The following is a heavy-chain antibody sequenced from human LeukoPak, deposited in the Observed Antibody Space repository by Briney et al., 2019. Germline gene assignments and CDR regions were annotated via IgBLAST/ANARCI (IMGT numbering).Heavy chain of an antibody. CDR3: ARGVSSGWQYYYYYGMDV. J-gene: IGHJ6*04. Sequence: SETLSLTCTVSGRSISSYYWSWIRQPPGKGLEWIGYIYYSGSTNYNPSLKSRVTISVDTSKNQFSLKLSSVTAADTAVYYCARGVSSGWQYYYYYGMDVWGGGTTVTVSS. CDR1: GRSISSYY. V-gene: IGHV4-59*01. D-gene: IGHD6-19*01. CDR2: IYYSGST.